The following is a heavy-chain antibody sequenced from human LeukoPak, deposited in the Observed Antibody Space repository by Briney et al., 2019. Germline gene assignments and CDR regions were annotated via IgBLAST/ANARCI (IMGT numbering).Heavy chain of an antibody. Sequence: SGTLSLTCAVSGGSISSSNWWSWVRQPPGKGLEWIGEIYHSGSTYYNPSLKSRVTISVDTSKSQFSLKLTSVTAADTAVYYCARDWSGPYYFDYWGQGTLVTVSS. V-gene: IGHV4-4*02. CDR2: IYHSGST. CDR3: ARDWSGPYYFDY. D-gene: IGHD3-3*01. J-gene: IGHJ4*01. CDR1: GGSISSSNW.